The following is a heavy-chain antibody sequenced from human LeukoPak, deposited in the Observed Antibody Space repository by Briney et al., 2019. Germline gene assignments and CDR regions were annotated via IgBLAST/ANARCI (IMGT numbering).Heavy chain of an antibody. CDR1: GFTFSSYW. J-gene: IGHJ4*02. D-gene: IGHD3-22*01. CDR3: ARDRTYYYDSIGYPH. Sequence: GGSLRLSCAASGFTFSSYWMHWVRQAPGKGLVWVSRINSDGSSTSYADSVKGRFTISRDNAKNTLYLQMNSLRAEDTAVYYCARDRTYYYDSIGYPHWGQGALVTVSS. CDR2: INSDGSST. V-gene: IGHV3-74*01.